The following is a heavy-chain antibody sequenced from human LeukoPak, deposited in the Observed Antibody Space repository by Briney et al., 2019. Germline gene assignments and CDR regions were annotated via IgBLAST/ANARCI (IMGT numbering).Heavy chain of an antibody. CDR3: ARQVAIVEPSDPNWFDS. J-gene: IGHJ5*01. V-gene: IGHV4-39*07. D-gene: IGHD1-26*01. CDR2: IFYSGST. Sequence: SETLSLTCNVSGDSIGSSSYYWGWIRQTPEKGLEWIGSIFYSGSTYYTPSLKSRVTMSLDTSKNQFSLRLTSVTAADTAVYYCARQVAIVEPSDPNWFDSWGQGTLVTVSS. CDR1: GDSIGSSSYY.